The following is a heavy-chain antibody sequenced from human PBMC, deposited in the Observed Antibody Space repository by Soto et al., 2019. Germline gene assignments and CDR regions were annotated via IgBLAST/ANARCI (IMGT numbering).Heavy chain of an antibody. CDR3: ARAIAGGYGYTTLDY. V-gene: IGHV1-18*01. CDR2: INAYNANT. J-gene: IGHJ4*02. Sequence: QVQLVQSGAEVKKPGASVRVSCKASGYTFTHFGVSWVRQAPGQGLEWMGWINAYNANTNYEQKFQGRVTTTTDTSTSTAYMDLRSLRSDDTAVYYCARAIAGGYGYTTLDYWGQGTLVTVSS. D-gene: IGHD5-18*01. CDR1: GYTFTHFG.